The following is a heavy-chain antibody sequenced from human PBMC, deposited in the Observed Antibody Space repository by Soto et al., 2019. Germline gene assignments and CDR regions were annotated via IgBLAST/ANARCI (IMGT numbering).Heavy chain of an antibody. D-gene: IGHD3-10*01. V-gene: IGHV4-31*03. CDR2: IYYSEST. Sequence: SETLSLTCTVSGGSISSDGYYWSRLRQHKGKGLVWIGYIYYSESTYYNPSLKSRVTISVDTYKKQFSLKLSSVTAADTAVYYCARDVIKYYYDCGSYYKSYGFDVWGQGTTVTVSS. J-gene: IGHJ6*02. CDR1: GGSISSDGYY. CDR3: ARDVIKYYYDCGSYYKSYGFDV.